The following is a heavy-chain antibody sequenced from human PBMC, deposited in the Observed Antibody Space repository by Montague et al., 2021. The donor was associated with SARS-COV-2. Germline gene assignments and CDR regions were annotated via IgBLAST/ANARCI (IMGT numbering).Heavy chain of an antibody. CDR3: ARGGLDYYDYTMDV. V-gene: IGHV3-23*01. CDR2: NSGTGVDT. Sequence: SLRLSCAASGLRFSDYAMIWLRQAPGKGLEWISSNSGTGVDTHYADSVKGRFTISRDNSKSTLYLRMNSLRVDDTAVYYCARGGLDYYDYTMDVWGKGTTVT. CDR1: GLRFSDYA. J-gene: IGHJ6*03.